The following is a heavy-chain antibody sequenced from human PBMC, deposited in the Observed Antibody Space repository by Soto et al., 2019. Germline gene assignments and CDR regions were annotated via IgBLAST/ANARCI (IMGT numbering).Heavy chain of an antibody. Sequence: GSVILSCAASGFTFSSYSMIWVRQAPGKGLEWVSAISGSGGSTYYADSVKGRFTISRDNSKNTLYLQMNSLRAEDTAVYYCAKVAYSSGWYFDYWGQGTMVTVSS. CDR1: GFTFSSYS. CDR2: ISGSGGST. CDR3: AKVAYSSGWYFDY. J-gene: IGHJ4*02. D-gene: IGHD6-19*01. V-gene: IGHV3-23*01.